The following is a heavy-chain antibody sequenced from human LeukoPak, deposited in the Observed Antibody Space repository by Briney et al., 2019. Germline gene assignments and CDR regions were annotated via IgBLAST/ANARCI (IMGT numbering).Heavy chain of an antibody. V-gene: IGHV4-28*01. CDR3: ARNQAVAANRGASDV. J-gene: IGHJ3*01. CDR1: GYSISSNNW. D-gene: IGHD6-19*01. Sequence: PSDTLSLTCAVSGYSISSNNWWAWVQQPPGTGLERTGYIYYNGNTYYNPYNPSLTSRVTMSVDTSKSQFSLKLDSVTEIDTAMYYCARNQAVAANRGASDVWGQGTMVTVSS. CDR2: IYYNGNT.